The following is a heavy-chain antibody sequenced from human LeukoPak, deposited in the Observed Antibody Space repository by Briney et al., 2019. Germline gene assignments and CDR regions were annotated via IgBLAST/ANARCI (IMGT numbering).Heavy chain of an antibody. D-gene: IGHD2-15*01. CDR1: GFIFSSHG. CDR2: ISGSGGST. J-gene: IGHJ5*02. CDR3: AKAGRGYRSGGSCTRFDP. V-gene: IGHV3-23*01. Sequence: PGGSLRLSCAASGFIFSSHGMNWVRQAPGKGLEWVSAISGSGGSTYYADSVKGRFTISRDNSKNTLYLQMNSLRAEDTAVYYCAKAGRGYRSGGSCTRFDPWGQGTLVTVSS.